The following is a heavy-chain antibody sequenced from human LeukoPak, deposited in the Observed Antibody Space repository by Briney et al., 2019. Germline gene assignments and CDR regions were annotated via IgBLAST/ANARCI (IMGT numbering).Heavy chain of an antibody. CDR2: IRSKANSYAT. CDR3: TSQGVIDY. Sequence: GGSLKLSCAASGFTFSGSAMHWVRQASGKGLEWVGRIRSKANSYATAYAASAKGRFTISRDDSKNTAYLQMNSLKTEDTAVYYCTSQGVIDYWGQGTLVTVSS. V-gene: IGHV3-73*01. J-gene: IGHJ4*02. D-gene: IGHD3-16*01. CDR1: GFTFSGSA.